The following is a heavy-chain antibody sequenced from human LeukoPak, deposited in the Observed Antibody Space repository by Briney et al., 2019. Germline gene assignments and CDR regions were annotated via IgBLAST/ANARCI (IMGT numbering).Heavy chain of an antibody. Sequence: PGRSLRLSCAASGFTFSSYGMHWVRQAPGKGLEWVAVIWYDGSNKYYADSVRGRFTVSRDNSKNTLYLQMNSLRAEDTAVYYCARETSGSYSPLGYWGQGTLVTVSS. CDR2: IWYDGSNK. J-gene: IGHJ4*02. CDR1: GFTFSSYG. V-gene: IGHV3-33*01. D-gene: IGHD1-26*01. CDR3: ARETSGSYSPLGY.